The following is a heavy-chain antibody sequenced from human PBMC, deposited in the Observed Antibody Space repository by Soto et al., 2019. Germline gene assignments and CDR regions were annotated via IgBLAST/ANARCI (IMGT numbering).Heavy chain of an antibody. D-gene: IGHD3-16*02. CDR1: GFTFSSYS. V-gene: IGHV3-48*01. J-gene: IGHJ5*02. CDR2: ISSSSSTI. CDR3: ARDLGYDYIWGSYRSGWFDP. Sequence: EVQLVESGGGLVQPGGSLRLSCAASGFTFSSYSTNWVRQAPGKGLEWVSYISSSSSTIYYADSVKGRFTISRDNAKSSLYLRMNGLRAEDTAVYYCARDLGYDYIWGSYRSGWFDPWGQGTLGTVSS.